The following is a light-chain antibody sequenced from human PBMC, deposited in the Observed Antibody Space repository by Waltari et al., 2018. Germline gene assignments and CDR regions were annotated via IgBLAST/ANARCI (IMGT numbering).Light chain of an antibody. V-gene: IGKV4-1*01. Sequence: DIVMTQSPDSLAVSLGERATVNCESSQSVLYSSTNKNYLAWYQQRPGQPPKLLIYWASTRESGVPDRFSGSGSGTDFTLTISSLQAEDVAVYYCHQYSSTPWTFGQGTKVEIK. CDR2: WAS. CDR1: QSVLYSSTNKNY. CDR3: HQYSSTPWT. J-gene: IGKJ1*01.